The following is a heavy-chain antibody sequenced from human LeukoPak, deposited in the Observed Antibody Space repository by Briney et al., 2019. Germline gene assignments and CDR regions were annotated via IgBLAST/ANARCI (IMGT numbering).Heavy chain of an antibody. CDR1: GDSISTYY. J-gene: IGHJ5*02. CDR3: ARDINFRFDP. Sequence: SETLSLTCTVSGDSISTYYWSWIRQPPGKGLEWIGYMYYSGSTNYNPSLKSRVTISVDTSKNQFSLKLSSVTAADTAVYYCARDINFRFDPWGQGTLVTVSS. V-gene: IGHV4-59*01. D-gene: IGHD1-1*01. CDR2: MYYSGST.